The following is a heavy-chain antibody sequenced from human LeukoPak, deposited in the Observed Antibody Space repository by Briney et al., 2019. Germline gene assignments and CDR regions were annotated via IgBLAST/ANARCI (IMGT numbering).Heavy chain of an antibody. J-gene: IGHJ3*02. V-gene: IGHV3-30-3*01. CDR1: GFTFSSYA. CDR3: AKALIVVVPAATAVAFDI. Sequence: GGSLRLSCAASGFTFSSYAMHWVRQAPGKGLEWVAVISYDGSNKYYADSVKGRFTISRDNSKNTLYLQMNSLRAEGTAVYYCAKALIVVVPAATAVAFDIWGQGTMVTVSS. CDR2: ISYDGSNK. D-gene: IGHD2-2*01.